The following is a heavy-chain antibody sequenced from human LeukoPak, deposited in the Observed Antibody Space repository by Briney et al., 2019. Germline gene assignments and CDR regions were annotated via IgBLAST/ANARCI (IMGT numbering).Heavy chain of an antibody. D-gene: IGHD2-2*01. J-gene: IGHJ2*01. CDR1: GDSISSYY. CDR2: IYSSGST. Sequence: PSETLSLTCTVSGDSISSYYWSWIRQPAGKGLEWIGRIYSSGSTNYNPSLKSRVTMSVDTSKNQFFLKLSSVTAADTAVYYCARGYCSSTSCYEAYWYFDLWGRGTLVTVSS. V-gene: IGHV4-4*07. CDR3: ARGYCSSTSCYEAYWYFDL.